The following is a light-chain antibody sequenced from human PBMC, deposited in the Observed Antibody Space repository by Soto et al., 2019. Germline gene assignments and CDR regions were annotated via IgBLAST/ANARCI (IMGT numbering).Light chain of an antibody. J-gene: IGLJ3*02. Sequence: QSVLTQPPSVSGAPGQRVTISCTGSSSNIGAGYDVHWYQQLPGTAPKLLIYGNSNRPSGVPDRFSGSKSGTSASLAITGLQAEDDADYYCQSYASSLSGPGVFGGGTKLTVL. V-gene: IGLV1-40*01. CDR2: GNS. CDR1: SSNIGAGYD. CDR3: QSYASSLSGPGV.